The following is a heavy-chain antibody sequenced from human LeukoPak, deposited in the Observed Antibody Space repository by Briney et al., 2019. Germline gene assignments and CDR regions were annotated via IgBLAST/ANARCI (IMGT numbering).Heavy chain of an antibody. V-gene: IGHV4-38-2*01. Sequence: SETLSLTCAVSGYSISSGYYWGWIRQPPGKGLEWIGSIYHGGSTYYNPSLKSRVTISVDTSKNQFSLKLSSVTAADTAVYYCARGLYSGSFVNYFDYWGQGTLVTVSS. CDR3: ARGLYSGSFVNYFDY. CDR1: GYSISSGYY. D-gene: IGHD1-26*01. CDR2: IYHGGST. J-gene: IGHJ4*02.